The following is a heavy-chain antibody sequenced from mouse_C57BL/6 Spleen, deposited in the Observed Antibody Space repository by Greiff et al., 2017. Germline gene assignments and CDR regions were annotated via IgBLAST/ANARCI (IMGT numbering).Heavy chain of an antibody. CDR1: GFTFSDYG. Sequence: EVKLVESGGGLVKPGGSLKLSCAASGFTFSDYGMHWVRQAPEKGLEWVAYISSGSSTIYYADTVKGRFTISRENAKNTLFLQMTSLRSEDTAMYYCARNYGSSYAMDYWGQGTSVTVSS. CDR3: ARNYGSSYAMDY. D-gene: IGHD1-1*01. V-gene: IGHV5-17*01. CDR2: ISSGSSTI. J-gene: IGHJ4*01.